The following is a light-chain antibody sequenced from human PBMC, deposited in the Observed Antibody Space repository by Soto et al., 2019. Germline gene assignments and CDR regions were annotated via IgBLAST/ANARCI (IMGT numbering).Light chain of an antibody. J-gene: IGLJ1*01. Sequence: QSVLTQPPSASGSFGQSVTISCTGTSSDVGGYNYVSWYQQHPGKAPKLMIYEVSERPSGVPDRFSGSKSGNTASLTVSGLQEDDEADYCSSYSGNNYHYVFGTGNKVTVL. CDR1: SSDVGGYNY. CDR2: EVS. V-gene: IGLV2-8*01. CDR3: SSYSGNNYHYV.